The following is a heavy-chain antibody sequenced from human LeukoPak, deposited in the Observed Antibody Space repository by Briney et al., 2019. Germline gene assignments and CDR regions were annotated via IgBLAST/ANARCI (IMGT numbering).Heavy chain of an antibody. CDR2: NSWHSGRI. CDR1: GFSLDNHS. CDR3: AKDKTRSSWYVDAFDI. V-gene: IGHV3-9*03. Sequence: GRSLTLSCAASGFSLDNHSVQWVRHAPGKGREWVSGNSWHSGRIGYADSVKGRFTISRDNAKNSLYLQMNSLRAEDVALYYCAKDKTRSSWYVDAFDIWGQGTMVTVSS. J-gene: IGHJ3*02. D-gene: IGHD6-13*01.